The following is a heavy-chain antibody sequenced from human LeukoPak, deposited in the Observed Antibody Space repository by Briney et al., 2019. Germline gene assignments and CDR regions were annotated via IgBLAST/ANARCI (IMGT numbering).Heavy chain of an antibody. V-gene: IGHV1-8*01. CDR1: GYTFTSYD. CDR3: AINLAVAGKENY. J-gene: IGHJ4*02. D-gene: IGHD6-19*01. Sequence: ASVKVSCKASGYTFTSYDINWVRQATGQGLEWMGWMNPNSGNTGYAQKFQGRVTMTRNTSISTAYMELSSLRSEDTAVYYCAINLAVAGKENYWGQGTLVTVSS. CDR2: MNPNSGNT.